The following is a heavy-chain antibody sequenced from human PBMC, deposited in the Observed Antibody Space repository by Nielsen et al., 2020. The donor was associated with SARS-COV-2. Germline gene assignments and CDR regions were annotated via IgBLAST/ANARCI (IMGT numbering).Heavy chain of an antibody. V-gene: IGHV1-69*06. CDR1: GGTFSSFA. Sequence: SVKVSCKASGGTFSSFAISWVRQAPGQRLEWMGGIIPVFRTADNAQKFQGRVTITADTSTTTVYMELSSLRFEDTAVYYCARGTRIVGATGYQYGMDVWGQGTTVTVSS. D-gene: IGHD1-26*01. CDR2: IIPVFRTA. CDR3: ARGTRIVGATGYQYGMDV. J-gene: IGHJ6*02.